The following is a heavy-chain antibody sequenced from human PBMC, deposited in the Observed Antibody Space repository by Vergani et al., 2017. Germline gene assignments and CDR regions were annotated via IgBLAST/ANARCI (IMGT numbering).Heavy chain of an antibody. CDR1: GGSFSGYY. Sequence: QVQLQQWGAGLLKPSETLSLPCAVYGGSFSGYYWSWIRQPPGQGLEWIGEINHSGSTNYNPSLKSRVTISVDKSKNQFSLKLSSVTAADTAVYYCARGPKITIFGVVIKYGMDVWGQGTTVTVSS. D-gene: IGHD3-3*01. CDR3: ARGPKITIFGVVIKYGMDV. J-gene: IGHJ6*01. CDR2: INHSGST. V-gene: IGHV4-34*01.